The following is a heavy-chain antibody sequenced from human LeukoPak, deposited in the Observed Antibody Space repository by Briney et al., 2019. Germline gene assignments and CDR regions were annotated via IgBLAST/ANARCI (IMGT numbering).Heavy chain of an antibody. CDR3: AKVRTGHYFDH. CDR2: ISSSSSTI. J-gene: IGHJ4*02. CDR1: GFTFSSYS. Sequence: PGGSLRLSCAASGFTFSSYSMNWVRQAPGKGLEWVSYISSSSSTIYYADSVKGRFTISRDNAKNSLYLQMNSLRAEDTAVYYCAKVRTGHYFDHWGQGTLVTVSS. V-gene: IGHV3-48*01. D-gene: IGHD3/OR15-3a*01.